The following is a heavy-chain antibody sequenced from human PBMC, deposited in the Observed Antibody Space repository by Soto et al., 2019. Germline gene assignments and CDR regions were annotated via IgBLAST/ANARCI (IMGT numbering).Heavy chain of an antibody. CDR1: GGSMIAYY. Sequence: KLSETLSLTCTVSGGSMIAYYWNWMRQPPGKGLQWIGYTYYSGSTTYNPSLKSRVTISVDSSKNQFSLKLDSVTPADTAVYYCARVRGTAGKRYFDYWGPGTLVTVSS. CDR3: ARVRGTAGKRYFDY. J-gene: IGHJ4*02. V-gene: IGHV4-59*01. CDR2: TYYSGST. D-gene: IGHD6-13*01.